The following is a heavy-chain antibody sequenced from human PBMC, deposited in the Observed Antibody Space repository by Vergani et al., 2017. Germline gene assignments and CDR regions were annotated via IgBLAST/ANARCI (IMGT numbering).Heavy chain of an antibody. D-gene: IGHD6-6*01. CDR1: GFTSAGYA. V-gene: IGHV3-9*02. CDR2: ISWNSNSI. CDR3: AKDLGTSSGGGWFDP. Sequence: EVQLEESGGGLVLPGRSLRLSCVAPGFTSAGYAMHWVRHAPGKGLEWVSGISWNSNSIGYADSVKGRFTISRDNAKNSLYLQMNSLRAEDTALYYCAKDLGTSSGGGWFDPWGQGTLVTVSS. J-gene: IGHJ5*02.